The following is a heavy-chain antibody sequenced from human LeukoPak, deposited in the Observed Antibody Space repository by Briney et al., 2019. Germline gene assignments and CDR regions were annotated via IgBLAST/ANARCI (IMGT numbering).Heavy chain of an antibody. CDR3: ARQRYCSGGSCYSFGYYYYMDV. D-gene: IGHD2-15*01. CDR1: GGSFSGYY. Sequence: SETLSLTCAVYGGSFSGYYWSWIRQPPGKGLEWIGEINHSGSTNYNPPLKSRVTISVDTSKNQFSLKLSSVTAADTAVYYCARQRYCSGGSCYSFGYYYYMDVWGKGTTVTISS. CDR2: INHSGST. J-gene: IGHJ6*03. V-gene: IGHV4-34*01.